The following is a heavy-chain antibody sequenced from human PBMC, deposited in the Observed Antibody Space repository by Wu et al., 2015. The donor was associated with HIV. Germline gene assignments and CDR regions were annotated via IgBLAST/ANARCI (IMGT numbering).Heavy chain of an antibody. D-gene: IGHD3-10*01. CDR1: GGTFSSYV. CDR3: ARKGSGSWDY. CDR2: LIPIFGTA. V-gene: IGHV1-69*13. J-gene: IGHJ4*02. Sequence: QVYLVQSGAEVKKPGSSVKVSCKASGGTFSSYVFTWVRQAPGQGLEWMGSLIPIFGTAKYAQNIQGRVTITAEKSTSTAYMELSRLTSEDTAVYYCARKGSGSWDYWGPGNSDHRLL.